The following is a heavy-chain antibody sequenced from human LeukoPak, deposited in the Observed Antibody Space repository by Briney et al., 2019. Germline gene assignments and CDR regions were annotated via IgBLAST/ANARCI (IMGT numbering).Heavy chain of an antibody. D-gene: IGHD3-3*01. CDR2: INPSGGST. CDR3: ARDGEPTIFGVVIIYYYYYMDV. Sequence: ASVKVSCKASGYTFTSYYMHWVRQAPGLGLEWMGIINPSGGSTSYAQKFQGRVTMTRDTSTSTVYMELSSLRSEDTAVYYCARDGEPTIFGVVIIYYYYYMDVWGKGTTVTVSS. CDR1: GYTFTSYY. V-gene: IGHV1-46*01. J-gene: IGHJ6*03.